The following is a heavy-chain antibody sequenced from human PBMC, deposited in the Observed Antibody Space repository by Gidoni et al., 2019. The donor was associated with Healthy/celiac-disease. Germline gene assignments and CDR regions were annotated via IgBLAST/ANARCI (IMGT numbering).Heavy chain of an antibody. CDR3: AKIPDAARLPGHAFDI. D-gene: IGHD6-6*01. Sequence: QVQLVESGGGVVQPGRSLRLSCAASGFTFSSYGMHWVRQAPGKGLEVVAVISYDGSNKYYADSVKGRFTISRDNSKNTLYLQMNSLRAEDTAVYYCAKIPDAARLPGHAFDIWGQGTMVTVSS. CDR1: GFTFSSYG. CDR2: ISYDGSNK. J-gene: IGHJ3*02. V-gene: IGHV3-30*18.